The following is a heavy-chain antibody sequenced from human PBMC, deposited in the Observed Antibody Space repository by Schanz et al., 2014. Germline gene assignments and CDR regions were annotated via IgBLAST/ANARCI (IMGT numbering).Heavy chain of an antibody. J-gene: IGHJ4*02. D-gene: IGHD6-19*01. V-gene: IGHV4-4*02. CDR3: AGRPVRARSGGLDS. Sequence: QVQLQESGPGLVKPSGTLSLTCTVSGGSISSNNWWTWVRQPPGKGLEWIGEIYQSGKTTYDPSLKSRLTFSLDKSSNKFSLRLTSVTAADTAVYFCAGRPVRARSGGLDSWGQGTLVTVSS. CDR2: IYQSGKT. CDR1: GGSISSNNW.